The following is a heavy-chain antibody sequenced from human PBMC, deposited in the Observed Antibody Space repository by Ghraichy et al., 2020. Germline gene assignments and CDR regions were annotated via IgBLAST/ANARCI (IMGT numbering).Heavy chain of an antibody. CDR1: GGSFSGYY. CDR3: ASWTEGTVTTRSWFDP. Sequence: SQTLSLTCAVYGGSFSGYYWSWIRQPPGKGLEWIGEINHSGSTNYNPSLKSRVTISVDTSKNQFSLKLSSVTAADTAVYYCASWTEGTVTTRSWFDPWGQGTLVTVSS. V-gene: IGHV4-34*01. D-gene: IGHD4-11*01. J-gene: IGHJ5*02. CDR2: INHSGST.